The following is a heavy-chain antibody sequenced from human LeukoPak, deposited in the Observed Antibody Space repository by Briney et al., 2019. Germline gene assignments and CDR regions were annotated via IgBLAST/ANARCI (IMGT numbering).Heavy chain of an antibody. CDR2: IRSKGYGGTT. D-gene: IGHD3-9*01. CDR3: ARSYDVLTGYFPPDY. J-gene: IGHJ4*02. Sequence: GGSLRLSCTASGFTFGGSVMSWFRRAPGKGLEWVGFIRSKGYGGTTQYAASVNGRFTISRDDSKNIAYLQMNSLKTEDTAVYYCARSYDVLTGYFPPDYWGQGTLVTVSS. CDR1: GFTFGGSV. V-gene: IGHV3-49*03.